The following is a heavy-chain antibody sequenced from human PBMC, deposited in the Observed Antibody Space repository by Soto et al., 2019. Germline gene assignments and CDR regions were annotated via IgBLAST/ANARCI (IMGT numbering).Heavy chain of an antibody. CDR3: ARDRHSSSSGSYMDV. D-gene: IGHD6-6*01. Sequence: GGSLRLSCAASGFTFSSYSMNWVRQAPGKGLEWVSYISSSSTIYYADSVKGRFTISRDNAKNSLYLQMYSLRAEDTAVYYCARDRHSSSSGSYMDVWGKGTTVTVSS. V-gene: IGHV3-48*01. CDR2: ISSSSTI. CDR1: GFTFSSYS. J-gene: IGHJ6*03.